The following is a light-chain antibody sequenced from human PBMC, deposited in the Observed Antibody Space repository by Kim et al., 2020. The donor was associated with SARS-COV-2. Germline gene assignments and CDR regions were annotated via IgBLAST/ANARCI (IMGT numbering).Light chain of an antibody. J-gene: IGLJ2*01. CDR2: EVS. CDR1: STDIGGYNF. V-gene: IGLV2-8*01. CDR3: SSYAGSNNFVV. Sequence: SVTSSCTGTSTDIGGYNFFSWYQQHPGKVPKLMIYEVSKRPSGVPDRFSGSKSDNTASLTVSGLQAEDEADYYCSSYAGSNNFVVFGGGTQLTVL.